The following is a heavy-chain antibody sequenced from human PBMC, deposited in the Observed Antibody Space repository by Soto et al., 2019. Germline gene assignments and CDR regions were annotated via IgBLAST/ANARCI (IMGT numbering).Heavy chain of an antibody. J-gene: IGHJ3*02. CDR3: ARARRRYSYGFGGGRRDSAFDS. CDR1: WFTVSSNY. V-gene: IGHV3-53*01. Sequence: GGSLRLSCAASWFTVSSNYMSWVRQAPGKGLEWVSDIDSGGSTYYADSVKGRFTISRDKSKNTLDRQMNSLRAEDTAVYYCARARRRYSYGFGGGRRDSAFDSWGQGTMVTLSS. CDR2: IDSGGST. D-gene: IGHD5-18*01.